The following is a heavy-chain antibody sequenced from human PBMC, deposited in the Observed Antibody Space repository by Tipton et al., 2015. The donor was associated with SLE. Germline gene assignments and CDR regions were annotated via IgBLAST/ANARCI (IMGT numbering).Heavy chain of an antibody. V-gene: IGHV4-4*07. CDR2: INSSGST. Sequence: TLSLTCTVSGGSISSYDWSWIRQPAGKGLEWIGRINSSGSTNYNPSPKSRVTMSVDTSKNHFSLKLISVTAADTAVYYCAREFLNPVTTVHYYFDLWGRGTLVTVSS. CDR3: AREFLNPVTTVHYYFDL. D-gene: IGHD4-11*01. CDR1: GGSISSYD. J-gene: IGHJ2*01.